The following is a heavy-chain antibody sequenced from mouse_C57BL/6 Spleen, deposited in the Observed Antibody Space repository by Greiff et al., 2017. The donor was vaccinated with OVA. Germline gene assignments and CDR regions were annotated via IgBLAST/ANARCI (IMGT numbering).Heavy chain of an antibody. CDR2: ISDGGSYT. J-gene: IGHJ2*01. V-gene: IGHV5-4*01. Sequence: EVQRVESGGGLVKPGGSLKLSCAASGFTFSSYAMSWVRQTPEKRLEWVATISDGGSYTYYPDNVKGRFTISRDNAKNNLYLQMSHLKSEDTAMYYCASLWDVGYWGQGTTLTVSS. CDR1: GFTFSSYA. D-gene: IGHD4-1*01. CDR3: ASLWDVGY.